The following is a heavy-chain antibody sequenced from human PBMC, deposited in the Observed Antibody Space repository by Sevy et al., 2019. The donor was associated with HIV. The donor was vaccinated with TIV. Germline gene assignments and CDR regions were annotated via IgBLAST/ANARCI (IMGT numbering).Heavy chain of an antibody. Sequence: ASVKVSCKASGYTFSSNGIDWVRQAPGQGLQWMGWIGVYNGNSKYAQNLQDRLTMTTDTSTSTAYMELKSLRSDDTAVYYCARVPTYYFGSRTYFDYWGHGTLVTVSS. CDR3: ARVPTYYFGSRTYFDY. V-gene: IGHV1-18*01. CDR1: GYTFSSNG. D-gene: IGHD3-10*01. CDR2: IGVYNGNS. J-gene: IGHJ4*01.